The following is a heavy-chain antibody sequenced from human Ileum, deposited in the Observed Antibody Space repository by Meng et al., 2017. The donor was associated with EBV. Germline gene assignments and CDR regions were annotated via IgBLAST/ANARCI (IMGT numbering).Heavy chain of an antibody. CDR1: GYTFTSYG. Sequence: QVQLVQSGAEVKKPGASVKVSCKASGYTFTSYGISWVRQAPGQGLEWMGWISAYNGNTNYAQKLQGRVTMTTDTSTSTAYMELRSLRSDDTAVYYCARARLGGYCSSTSCADNWFDPWGQGTLVTVDS. CDR3: ARARLGGYCSSTSCADNWFDP. J-gene: IGHJ5*02. V-gene: IGHV1-18*01. CDR2: ISAYNGNT. D-gene: IGHD2-2*01.